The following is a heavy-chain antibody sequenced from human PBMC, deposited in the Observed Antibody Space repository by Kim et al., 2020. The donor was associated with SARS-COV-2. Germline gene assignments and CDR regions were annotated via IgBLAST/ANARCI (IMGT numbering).Heavy chain of an antibody. J-gene: IGHJ4*02. Sequence: STTTYADSVKGRFTISRDNAKNTLYLQMNSLRADDTAVYYCASKHYGVDYWGQGTLVTVSS. CDR2: STT. D-gene: IGHD4-17*01. CDR3: ASKHYGVDY. V-gene: IGHV3-74*01.